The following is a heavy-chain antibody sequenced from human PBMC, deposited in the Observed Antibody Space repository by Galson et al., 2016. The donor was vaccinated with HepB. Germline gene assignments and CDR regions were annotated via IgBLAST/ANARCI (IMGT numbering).Heavy chain of an antibody. CDR2: VYHTGST. D-gene: IGHD3-3*02. CDR3: ARVTIFGIIEGFDP. V-gene: IGHV4-59*01. Sequence: SETLSLTCTVSGGSISPYYWSWIRQTPGLGLQYIGYVYHTGSTYYNPSLKSRVTLSVDTSKNQFSLKLSSVTAADTAIYYCARVTIFGIIEGFDPWGQGILVTVSS. CDR1: GGSISPYY. J-gene: IGHJ5*02.